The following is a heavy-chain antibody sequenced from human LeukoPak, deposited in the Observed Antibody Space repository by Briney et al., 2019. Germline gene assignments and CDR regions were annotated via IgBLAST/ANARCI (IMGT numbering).Heavy chain of an antibody. J-gene: IGHJ5*02. CDR1: GLTFSSYA. Sequence: GGSLTLSCAASGLTFSSYAMSWVRQAPGKGLEWVSAISGSGGSTYYAAFVNGRFTISRDNSKNTLYLQMNRLRAEDTAVYYCAKLPGGGVIVSNWFDPWGQGTLVTVSS. CDR3: AKLPGGGVIVSNWFDP. V-gene: IGHV3-23*01. D-gene: IGHD3-16*02. CDR2: ISGSGGST.